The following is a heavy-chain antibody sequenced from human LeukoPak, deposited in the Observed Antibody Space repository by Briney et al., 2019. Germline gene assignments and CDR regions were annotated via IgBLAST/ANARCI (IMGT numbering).Heavy chain of an antibody. CDR1: GGSFSGYY. D-gene: IGHD3-16*01. CDR3: ASFRWGVGFEY. Sequence: SETLSLTCVVYGGSFSGYYWSCIRQTPGKGLEWIGEINHSGSTNYNPSLKSRLTISVDTSKNQFSLKLNSLTAADTAVYYCASFRWGVGFEYWGQGTLVTVSS. V-gene: IGHV4-34*01. CDR2: INHSGST. J-gene: IGHJ4*02.